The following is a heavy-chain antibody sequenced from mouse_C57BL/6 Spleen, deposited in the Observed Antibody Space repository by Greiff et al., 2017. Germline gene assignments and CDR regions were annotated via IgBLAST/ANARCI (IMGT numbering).Heavy chain of an antibody. D-gene: IGHD1-1*01. CDR2: IYPGDGDT. J-gene: IGHJ1*03. CDR1: GYAFSSSW. Sequence: VQLQQSGPELVKPGASVKISCKASGYAFSSSWMNWVKQRPGKGLEWIGRIYPGDGDTYYNGKFKGKATLTADKSSSTAYMRLSSLTSEDSAVYFCASDYYGSSYEGYFDVWGTGTTVTVSS. V-gene: IGHV1-82*01. CDR3: ASDYYGSSYEGYFDV.